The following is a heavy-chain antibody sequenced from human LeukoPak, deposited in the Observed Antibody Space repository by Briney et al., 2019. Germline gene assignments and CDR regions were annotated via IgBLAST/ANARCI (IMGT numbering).Heavy chain of an antibody. J-gene: IGHJ4*02. D-gene: IGHD4-23*01. Sequence: SETLSLTCTVSGGSISSYYWSWIRQPPGKGLEWIGYIYYSRSTNYNPSLKSRVTISVDTSKNQFSLKLSSVTAADTAMYYCAREVVTQGVDYWGQGTLVTVSS. CDR2: IYYSRST. V-gene: IGHV4-59*01. CDR3: AREVVTQGVDY. CDR1: GGSISSYY.